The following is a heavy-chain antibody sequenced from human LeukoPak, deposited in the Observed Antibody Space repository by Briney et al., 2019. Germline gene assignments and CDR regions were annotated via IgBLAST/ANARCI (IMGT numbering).Heavy chain of an antibody. D-gene: IGHD3-10*01. CDR2: IYYSGST. CDR1: GGSISSYY. V-gene: IGHV4-59*08. J-gene: IGHJ5*02. CDR3: ARGGWITMIRGALNWFDP. Sequence: SETLSLTCTVSGGSISSYYWSWIRQPPGKGLEWIGYIYYSGSTNYNPSLKSRVTISVDTSKNQFSLKLSSVTAADTAVYYCARGGWITMIRGALNWFDPWGQGTLVTVSS.